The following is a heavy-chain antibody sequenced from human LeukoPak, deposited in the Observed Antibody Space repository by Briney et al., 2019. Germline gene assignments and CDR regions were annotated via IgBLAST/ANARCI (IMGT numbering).Heavy chain of an antibody. CDR1: GFTFSSYA. V-gene: IGHV3-23*01. Sequence: GGSLRLSCAASGFTFSSYAMGWVRQAPGKGLEWVSAISGSGGSTYYADFVKGRFTISRDNSKNTLYLRMNSLRAEDTAVYYCAKDRYSSSWYWFDPWGQGTLVTVSS. D-gene: IGHD6-13*01. CDR3: AKDRYSSSWYWFDP. CDR2: ISGSGGST. J-gene: IGHJ5*02.